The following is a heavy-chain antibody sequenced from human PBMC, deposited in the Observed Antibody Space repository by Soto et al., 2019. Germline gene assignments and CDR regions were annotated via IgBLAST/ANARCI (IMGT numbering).Heavy chain of an antibody. CDR3: ARTDYDSSGFNKSYYSGMDV. Sequence: ASVNVSFKASGYTFTSYAMHWVRQAPGQRLEWMGWINAGNGNTKYSQKFQGRVTITRDTSASTAYMELSSLRSEDTAVYYCARTDYDSSGFNKSYYSGMDVWGQETTVAVSS. V-gene: IGHV1-3*01. CDR1: GYTFTSYA. J-gene: IGHJ6*02. D-gene: IGHD3-22*01. CDR2: INAGNGNT.